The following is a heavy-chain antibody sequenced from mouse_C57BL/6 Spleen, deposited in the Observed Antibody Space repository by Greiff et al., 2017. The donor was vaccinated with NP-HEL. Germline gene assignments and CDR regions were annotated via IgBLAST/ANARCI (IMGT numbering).Heavy chain of an antibody. Sequence: EVKLMESGGGLVKPGGSLKLSCAASGFTFSDYGMHWVRQAPEKGLEWVAYISSGSSTIYYADTVKGRFTISRDNAKNTLFLQMTSLRSEDTAMYYCAKGNWDEFAYWGQGTLVTVSA. CDR1: GFTFSDYG. V-gene: IGHV5-17*01. CDR3: AKGNWDEFAY. D-gene: IGHD4-1*01. J-gene: IGHJ3*01. CDR2: ISSGSSTI.